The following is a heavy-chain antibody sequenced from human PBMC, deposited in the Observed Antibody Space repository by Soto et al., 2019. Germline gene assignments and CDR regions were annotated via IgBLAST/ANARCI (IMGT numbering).Heavy chain of an antibody. CDR3: ASMGGTIFGVVTPPRYNWFDP. V-gene: IGHV1-69*13. CDR2: IIPIFGTA. CDR1: GGTFSSYA. Sequence: SVKVSCKASGGTFSSYAISWVRQAPGQGLEWMGGIIPIFGTANYAQKFQGRVTITADESTSTAYMELSSLRSEDTAVYYCASMGGTIFGVVTPPRYNWFDPWGQGTQVTVSS. J-gene: IGHJ5*02. D-gene: IGHD3-3*01.